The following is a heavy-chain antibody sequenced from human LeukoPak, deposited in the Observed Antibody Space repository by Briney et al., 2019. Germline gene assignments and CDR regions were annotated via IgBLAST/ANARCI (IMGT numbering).Heavy chain of an antibody. J-gene: IGHJ4*02. V-gene: IGHV3-23*01. D-gene: IGHD3-10*01. CDR2: ISPSGDIT. CDR3: AKDDAWLRFGE. CDR1: GFTFSNHG. Sequence: GGSLRLSCAASGFTFSNHGMNWVRQAPGKGLEWVSGISPSGDITYYANSVKGRFTISRDNSKNTEYLQVISLTAEDTAVYYCAKDDAWLRFGEWSQGTLVTVSS.